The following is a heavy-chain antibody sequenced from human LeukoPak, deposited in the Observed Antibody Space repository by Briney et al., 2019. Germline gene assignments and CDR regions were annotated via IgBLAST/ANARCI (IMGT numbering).Heavy chain of an antibody. CDR3: AKDHTSSWYYFDY. J-gene: IGHJ4*02. V-gene: IGHV3-30*18. D-gene: IGHD6-13*01. CDR2: ISYDGSDK. Sequence: GGSLRLSCAASGFTFSTYGMHWVRRAPGKGLEWVAVISYDGSDKYYADSVKGRFTISRDNSKNTLYLQMSSLRAEDTAVYYCAKDHTSSWYYFDYWGQGTLVTVSS. CDR1: GFTFSTYG.